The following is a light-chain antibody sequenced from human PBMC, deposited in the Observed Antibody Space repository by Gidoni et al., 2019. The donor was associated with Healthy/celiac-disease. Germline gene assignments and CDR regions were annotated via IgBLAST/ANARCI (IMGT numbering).Light chain of an antibody. CDR3: CSYAGSSTPSYV. CDR1: SSDVGSYNL. V-gene: IGLV2-23*01. Sequence: SALTQPAPVSGSPGQSITISCTGTSSDVGSYNLVSWYQQHPGKAPKLMIYEGSKRPSGVSNRFSGSKSGNTASLTISGLQAEDEADYYCCSYAGSSTPSYVFGTGTKVTVL. J-gene: IGLJ1*01. CDR2: EGS.